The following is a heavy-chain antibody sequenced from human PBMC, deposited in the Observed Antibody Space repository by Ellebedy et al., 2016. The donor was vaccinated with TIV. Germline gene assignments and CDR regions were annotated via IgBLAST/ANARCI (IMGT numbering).Heavy chain of an antibody. J-gene: IGHJ4*02. CDR1: GGSFSGYY. CDR2: ITQSGRT. Sequence: LETLSLTCAVYGGSFSGYYWSWIRQPPGKGLEWIGEITQSGRTNYNPSLQGRVTISVDTSKNQFSLRLSSVTAADTALYYCAEGRSGWYYFDYWGRGTPVTVSS. CDR3: AEGRSGWYYFDY. D-gene: IGHD6-19*01. V-gene: IGHV4-34*01.